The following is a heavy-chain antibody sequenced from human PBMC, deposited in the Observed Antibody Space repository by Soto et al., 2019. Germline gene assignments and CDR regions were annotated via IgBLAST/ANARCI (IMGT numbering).Heavy chain of an antibody. CDR1: GYSFTSYD. CDR3: ARGRLRFLEWLSPPDH. CDR2: MNPDSGNT. Sequence: QVQLVQSGAEVKKPGASVKVSCKASGYSFTSYDLNWVRQATGQGLEWMGWMNPDSGNTGYAQKFQGRVTMTRDTSISQAYLELSSLRSDDTAVYYCARGRLRFLEWLSPPDHWGQGTLVTVSS. D-gene: IGHD3-3*01. V-gene: IGHV1-8*01. J-gene: IGHJ4*02.